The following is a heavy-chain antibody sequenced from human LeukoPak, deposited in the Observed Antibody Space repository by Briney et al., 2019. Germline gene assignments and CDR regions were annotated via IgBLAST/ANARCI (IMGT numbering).Heavy chain of an antibody. CDR1: GGSFSGYY. Sequence: SETLSLTCAVYGGSFSGYYWSWIRQPPGKGLEWIGEINHSGSTNYNPSLKSRVTISVDTSKNQFSLKLSSVTAAGTAVYYCARGYSSSWYGGYYFDYWGQGTLVTVSS. V-gene: IGHV4-34*01. CDR3: ARGYSSSWYGGYYFDY. D-gene: IGHD6-13*01. J-gene: IGHJ4*02. CDR2: INHSGST.